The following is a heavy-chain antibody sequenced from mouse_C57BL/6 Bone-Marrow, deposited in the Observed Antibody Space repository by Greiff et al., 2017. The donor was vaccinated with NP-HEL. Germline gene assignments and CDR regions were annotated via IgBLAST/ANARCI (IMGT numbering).Heavy chain of an antibody. CDR3: ARRYYGSSYWYFDV. J-gene: IGHJ1*03. V-gene: IGHV1-55*01. CDR1: GYTFTSYW. Sequence: QVQLPHPGAELVKPGASVKMSCKASGYTFTSYWITWVKQRPGQGLEWIGDIYPGSGSTNYNEKFKSKATLTVDTSSSTAYMQLSSLTSEDSAVYYCARRYYGSSYWYFDVWGTGTTVTVSS. CDR2: IYPGSGST. D-gene: IGHD1-1*01.